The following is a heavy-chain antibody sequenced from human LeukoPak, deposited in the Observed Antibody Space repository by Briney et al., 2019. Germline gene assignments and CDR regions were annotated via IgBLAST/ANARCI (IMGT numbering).Heavy chain of an antibody. J-gene: IGHJ6*02. CDR1: GFTFSSYG. CDR2: ISYDGSNK. CDR3: HLLGYSGYDHRPYYYYYGMDV. V-gene: IGHV3-30*03. Sequence: PGGSLRLSCAASGFTFSSYGMHWVRQAPGKGLEWVAVISYDGSNKYYADSVKGRFTISRDNSKNTLYLQMNSLRAEDTAVYYCHLLGYSGYDHRPYYYYYGMDVWGQGTTVTVSS. D-gene: IGHD5-12*01.